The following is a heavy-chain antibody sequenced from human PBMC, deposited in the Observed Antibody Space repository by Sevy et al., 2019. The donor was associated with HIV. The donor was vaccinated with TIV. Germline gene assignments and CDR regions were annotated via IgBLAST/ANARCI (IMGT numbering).Heavy chain of an antibody. V-gene: IGHV1-2*06. J-gene: IGHJ4*02. CDR2: INPKSGGT. CDR3: ARGEISTPLETFDY. CDR1: GYTFSDYS. D-gene: IGHD3-16*02. Sequence: ASVKVSCKASGYTFSDYSMHWVRQAPGQGLEWMGRINPKSGGTNCAQKFRGRVTMTRETSISTAYMDLSGLRFDDTAVYYCARGEISTPLETFDYWGQGTLVTVSS.